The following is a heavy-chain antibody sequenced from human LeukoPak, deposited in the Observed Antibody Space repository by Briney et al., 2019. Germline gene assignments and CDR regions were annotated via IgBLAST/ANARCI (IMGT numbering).Heavy chain of an antibody. V-gene: IGHV3-30-3*01. J-gene: IGHJ4*02. CDR2: ISYDGSNK. Sequence: GRSLRLSCAASGFTFSSYAMHWVRQAPGKGLEWVAVISYDGSNKYYADSVKGRFTISRDNSKNTLYLQMNSLRAEDTAVYYCARDRIAAAGTALDYWGQGTLVTVSS. CDR3: ARDRIAAAGTALDY. D-gene: IGHD6-13*01. CDR1: GFTFSSYA.